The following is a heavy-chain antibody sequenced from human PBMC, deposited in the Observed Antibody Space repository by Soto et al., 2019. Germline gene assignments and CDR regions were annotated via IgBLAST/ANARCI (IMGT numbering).Heavy chain of an antibody. CDR1: GFSLSTSGVG. D-gene: IGHD2-15*01. J-gene: IGHJ1*01. V-gene: IGHV2-5*02. CDR3: AHDVVVVAATPAEYFQH. CDR2: IYWDDDK. Sequence: QITLKESGPTLVKPTQTLTLTCTFSGFSLSTSGVGVGWIRQPPGKALEWLALIYWDDDKRYSPSLKSRRTSTKNTYKNQVVLTMTNMDPVDTATYYCAHDVVVVAATPAEYFQHWGQGTLVTVSS.